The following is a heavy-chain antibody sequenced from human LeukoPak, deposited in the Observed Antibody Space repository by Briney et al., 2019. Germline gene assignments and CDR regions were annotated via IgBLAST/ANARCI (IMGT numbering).Heavy chain of an antibody. V-gene: IGHV3-23*01. D-gene: IGHD3-22*01. CDR2: ISGSGGST. J-gene: IGHJ4*02. Sequence: PGGSLRLSCAASGFTFSSYAMSWVRQAPGKGLEWVSAISGSGGSTYYADSVKGRFTISRDNSKNTLYLQMNSLSAEDTAVYYCAKGVTYYYDSSGYLGYWGQGTLVTVSS. CDR3: AKGVTYYYDSSGYLGY. CDR1: GFTFSSYA.